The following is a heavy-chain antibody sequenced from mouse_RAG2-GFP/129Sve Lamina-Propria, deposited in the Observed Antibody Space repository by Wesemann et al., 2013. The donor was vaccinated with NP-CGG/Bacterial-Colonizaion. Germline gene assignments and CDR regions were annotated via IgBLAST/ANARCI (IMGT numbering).Heavy chain of an antibody. J-gene: IGHJ2*01. CDR3: ARDELGRVDY. CDR1: GFTFSDYY. CDR2: ISNGGGST. V-gene: IGHV5-12*01. D-gene: IGHD4-1*01. Sequence: EVKLVESGGGLVQPGGSLKLSCAASGFTFSDYYMYWVRQTPEKRLEWVAYISNGGGSTYYPDTVKGRFTISRDNAKNNLYLQMSHLKSEDTAMYYCARDELGRVDYWGQGTTLTVSS.